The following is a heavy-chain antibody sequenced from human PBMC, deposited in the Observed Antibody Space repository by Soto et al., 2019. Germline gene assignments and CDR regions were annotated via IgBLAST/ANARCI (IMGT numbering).Heavy chain of an antibody. CDR3: ARGWGYDSNDYYYAY. J-gene: IGHJ4*02. D-gene: IGHD3-22*01. CDR1: GGTFSRHA. V-gene: IGHV1-69*01. CDR2: IIPIFGTA. Sequence: QVQLVQSGAEVRKPGSSVKVSCKASGGTFSRHAISWVRQAPGQGLERMGGIIPIFGTANHAQKFQGRVTIIADESTSTAYMELSSLRSEDTAIYYCARGWGYDSNDYYYAYWGQGTLVIVSS.